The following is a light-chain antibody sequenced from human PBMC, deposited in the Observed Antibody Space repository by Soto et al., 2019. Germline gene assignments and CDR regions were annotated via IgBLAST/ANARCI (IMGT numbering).Light chain of an antibody. CDR3: QQRTSWPT. CDR1: QSVSSN. CDR2: GAS. J-gene: IGKJ4*01. Sequence: EVVMTQSPDTLSVSPGERATLSCRASQSVSSNLAWYQQKLGQAPRLLIYGASTRATGISARISGSGSGTEFTLTISSLQSEDFAVYYCQQRTSWPTFGGGTKVEIK. V-gene: IGKV3-15*01.